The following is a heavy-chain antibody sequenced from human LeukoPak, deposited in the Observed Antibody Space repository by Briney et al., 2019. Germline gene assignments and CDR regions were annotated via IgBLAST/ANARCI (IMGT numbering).Heavy chain of an antibody. CDR2: ISCSGGST. CDR3: AKMAGVTIRRYYFDY. Sequence: SGGSLRLSCAASGFTFSSYAMSWVRQAPGKGLEWVSAISCSGGSTYYADSVKGRFTISRDNSKNTLYLQMNSLRAEDTAAYYCAKMAGVTIRRYYFDYWGQGTLVTVSS. V-gene: IGHV3-23*01. CDR1: GFTFSSYA. J-gene: IGHJ4*02. D-gene: IGHD3-10*01.